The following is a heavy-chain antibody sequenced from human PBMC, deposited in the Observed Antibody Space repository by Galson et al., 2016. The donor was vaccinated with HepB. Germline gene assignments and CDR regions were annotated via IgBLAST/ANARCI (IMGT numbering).Heavy chain of an antibody. Sequence: QSGAEVKKPGESLRISCKGSGYRFTNYWITWVRQMPGKGLEWIGRIDPSDSYTNYSPSFQGHVTISADKSINTAYVQWRSLKASDTAIYFCARVRWRKGNNNYHFDYWDQGTLVTVSS. D-gene: IGHD4-11*01. CDR2: IDPSDSYT. V-gene: IGHV5-10-1*01. CDR1: GYRFTNYW. J-gene: IGHJ4*02. CDR3: ARVRWRKGNNNYHFDY.